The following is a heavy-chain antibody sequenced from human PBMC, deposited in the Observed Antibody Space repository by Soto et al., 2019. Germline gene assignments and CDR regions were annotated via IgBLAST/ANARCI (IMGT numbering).Heavy chain of an antibody. J-gene: IGHJ3*01. V-gene: IGHV1-18*01. Sequence: WERQAPGQGLEWMGWISAYTGNTNYARKFRDRFTITIDTSANTAYMDLRSLISDDTAMYYCARDRVQG. CDR2: ISAYTGNT. CDR3: ARD.